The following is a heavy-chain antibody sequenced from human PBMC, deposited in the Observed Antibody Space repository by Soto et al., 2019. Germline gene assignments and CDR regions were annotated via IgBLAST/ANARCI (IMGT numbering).Heavy chain of an antibody. Sequence: GGSLRLSCTASGFTFGDYAMSWFRQAPGKGLEWVGFIRSQAYGGTTEYAASVKGRFTISRDDSKSIAFLQVNSLKIDDTAVYYCARDPHYCSSASCYRSEGSENWFDPWGQGTLVTVSS. V-gene: IGHV3-49*03. CDR1: GFTFGDYA. J-gene: IGHJ5*02. CDR3: ARDPHYCSSASCYRSEGSENWFDP. CDR2: IRSQAYGGTT. D-gene: IGHD2-2*01.